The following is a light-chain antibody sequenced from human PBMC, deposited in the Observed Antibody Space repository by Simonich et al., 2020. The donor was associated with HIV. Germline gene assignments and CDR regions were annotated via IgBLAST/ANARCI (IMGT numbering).Light chain of an antibody. CDR3: QQYNTYSLT. CDR1: QSRGIW. J-gene: IGKJ4*01. Sequence: DIQMTQSPSTLSASVGDRVTITSRASQSRGIWLARYQQKPGKAPKLLIYKASTLESGVPSRFSGSGSRTEFTLTISSLQPDDSATYYCQQYNTYSLTFGGGTKVEIE. CDR2: KAS. V-gene: IGKV1-5*03.